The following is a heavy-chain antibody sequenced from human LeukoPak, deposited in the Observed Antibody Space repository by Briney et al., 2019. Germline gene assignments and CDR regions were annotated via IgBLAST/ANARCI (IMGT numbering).Heavy chain of an antibody. D-gene: IGHD3-16*02. J-gene: IGHJ6*03. V-gene: IGHV3-20*04. Sequence: GGSLRLSCAASGFTLDDYGMSWVRQAPGKGLEWVSDINWNGDNTGYADSVKGRFTISRDNAKNSLYLQMNSLRGEDTALYYCARRESSYQNYYYYYHMDVWGKGTTVTVSS. CDR3: ARRESSYQNYYYYYHMDV. CDR1: GFTLDDYG. CDR2: INWNGDNT.